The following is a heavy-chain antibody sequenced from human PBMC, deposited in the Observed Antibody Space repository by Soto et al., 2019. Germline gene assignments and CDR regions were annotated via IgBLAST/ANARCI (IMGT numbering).Heavy chain of an antibody. Sequence: SETLSLTCTVSGGSISNDRWSWVRQPAGKGLEWIGRIFASGRTNYNPSLQSRVTMSVDTSKNQFSLTMTSLAAADTAVYYCTRGTFETTAPFYWGQGTLVTVYS. D-gene: IGHD4-17*01. V-gene: IGHV4-4*07. CDR3: TRGTFETTAPFY. CDR1: GGSISNDR. CDR2: IFASGRT. J-gene: IGHJ4*02.